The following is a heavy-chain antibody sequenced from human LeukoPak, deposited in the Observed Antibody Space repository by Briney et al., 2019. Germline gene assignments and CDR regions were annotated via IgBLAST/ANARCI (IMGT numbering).Heavy chain of an antibody. CDR1: GFTFSTSW. Sequence: GGSLRLSCAASGFTFSTSWMSWVRQVPGKGLEWVANIKKDGSETYYVDSVKGRFTISRDNAKNSLYLQMNSLRAEDTAVYYCARDRYDFWSGYPNYYYGMDVWGQGTTVTVSS. V-gene: IGHV3-7*03. CDR3: ARDRYDFWSGYPNYYYGMDV. CDR2: IKKDGSET. D-gene: IGHD3-3*01. J-gene: IGHJ6*02.